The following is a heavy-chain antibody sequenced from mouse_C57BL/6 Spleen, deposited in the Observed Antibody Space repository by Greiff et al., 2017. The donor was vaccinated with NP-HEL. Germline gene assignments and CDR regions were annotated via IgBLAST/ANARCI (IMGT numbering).Heavy chain of an antibody. J-gene: IGHJ3*01. V-gene: IGHV1-15*01. Sequence: VQRVESGAELVRPGASVTLSCKASGYTFTDYEMHWVKQTPVHGLEWIGAIDPETGGTAYNQKFKGKAILTADKSSSTAYMELRSLTSEDSAVYYCTKRGIYYYTYWGQGTLVTVSA. CDR2: IDPETGGT. CDR1: GYTFTDYE. D-gene: IGHD1-1*01. CDR3: TKRGIYYYTY.